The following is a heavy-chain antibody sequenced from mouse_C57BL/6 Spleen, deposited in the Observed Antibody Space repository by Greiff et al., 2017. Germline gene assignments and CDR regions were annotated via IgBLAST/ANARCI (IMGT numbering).Heavy chain of an antibody. J-gene: IGHJ1*03. V-gene: IGHV2-6*01. CDR2: IGGVGST. Sequence: VQLQQSGPGLVAPSQSLSITCNVSGFSLTSYGVDWVSQSPGKGLEWLGVIGGVGSTNYNSALKSRLSISKDNSKSQAFLKMNSLQTDDTAMYYCATKYYDEYFDVWGTGTTLTVSS. CDR1: GFSLTSYG. D-gene: IGHD1-1*01. CDR3: ATKYYDEYFDV.